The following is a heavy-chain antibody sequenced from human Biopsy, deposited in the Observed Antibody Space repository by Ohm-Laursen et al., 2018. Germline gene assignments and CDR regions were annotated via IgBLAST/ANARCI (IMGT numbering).Heavy chain of an antibody. V-gene: IGHV3-43D*04. CDR3: AKGSEQLQDAGGVDA. Sequence: SLRLFCSASGFSVADYAMHWVRQVSGKGLGWVSFIGWDGANTYYGGSVRGRFTISRDNDKNALYLQMNSLRLEDSGFYYCAKGSEQLQDAGGVDAWGQGTLVTVSS. CDR1: GFSVADYA. J-gene: IGHJ5*02. CDR2: IGWDGANT. D-gene: IGHD1/OR15-1a*01.